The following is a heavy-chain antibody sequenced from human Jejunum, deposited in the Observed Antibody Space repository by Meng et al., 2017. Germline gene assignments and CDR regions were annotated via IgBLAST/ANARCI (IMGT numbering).Heavy chain of an antibody. CDR3: ARDTTGVLDY. CDR2: ISSSSSAI. Sequence: GGSLRLSCAASGFTFSDYYMNWIRQAPDKGLEYISYISSSSSAIYYADSVRGRFTISRDNAKNSVYLQMNSLRPEDTAVYYCARDTTGVLDYWGQGTLVTVSS. CDR1: GFTFSDYY. V-gene: IGHV3-11*01. J-gene: IGHJ4*02. D-gene: IGHD7-27*01.